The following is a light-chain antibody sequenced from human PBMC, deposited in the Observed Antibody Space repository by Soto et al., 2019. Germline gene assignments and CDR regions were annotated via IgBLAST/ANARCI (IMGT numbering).Light chain of an antibody. Sequence: DIQMTQSPSTLSASVGDRVTVTCRASQSISSWLAWYQQKAGEAPKLLIYKASSLESGVPSRFGGSGSGTEFTLTISSLQSDDFATYYCQQYNVYPWPFGQGTKVEIK. J-gene: IGKJ1*01. V-gene: IGKV1-5*03. CDR2: KAS. CDR3: QQYNVYPWP. CDR1: QSISSW.